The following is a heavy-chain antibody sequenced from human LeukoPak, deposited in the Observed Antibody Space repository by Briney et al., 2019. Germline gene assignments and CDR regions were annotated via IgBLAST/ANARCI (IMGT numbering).Heavy chain of an antibody. D-gene: IGHD1-1*01. CDR3: ARGPSDTTPFDY. Sequence: SETLSLTCAVYGGSFSGYYWSWIRQPPGEGLEWIGEINHSGSTNYNPSLKSRVTISVDTSKNQFSLKLSSVTAADTAVYYCARGPSDTTPFDYWGQGTLVTVSS. V-gene: IGHV4-34*01. CDR1: GGSFSGYY. CDR2: INHSGST. J-gene: IGHJ4*02.